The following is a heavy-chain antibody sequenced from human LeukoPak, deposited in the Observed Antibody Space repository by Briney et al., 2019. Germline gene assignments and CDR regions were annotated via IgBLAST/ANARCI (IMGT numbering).Heavy chain of an antibody. CDR1: GFTFSSYS. CDR3: ARDTLSSSWYRYYYGMDV. D-gene: IGHD6-13*01. CDR2: ISSSSSYI. V-gene: IGHV3-21*01. J-gene: IGHJ6*02. Sequence: GGSLRLSCAASGFTFSSYSMNWARQAPGKGLEWVSSISSSSSYIYYADSVKGRFTISRDNAKNSLYLQMNSLRAEDTAVYYCARDTLSSSWYRYYYGMDVWGQGTTVTVSS.